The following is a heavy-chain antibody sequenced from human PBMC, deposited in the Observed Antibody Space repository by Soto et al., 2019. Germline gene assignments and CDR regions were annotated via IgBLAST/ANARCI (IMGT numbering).Heavy chain of an antibody. CDR3: ATVITTDAAFEV. CDR2: ISSRSSYI. Sequence: EVQLVESGGGLVKPGGSLRLSCAATGFTFSSYTMNWVRQAPGKGLEWVSSISSRSSYIYYADSVKGRYTISRDNANDSLYLQMNSLRAEDTAVYYCATVITTDAAFEVLGQGTIVTVSS. J-gene: IGHJ3*01. CDR1: GFTFSSYT. V-gene: IGHV3-21*01. D-gene: IGHD3-3*01.